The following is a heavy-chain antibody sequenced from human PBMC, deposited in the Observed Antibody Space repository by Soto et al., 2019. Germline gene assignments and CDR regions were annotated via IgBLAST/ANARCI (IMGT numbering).Heavy chain of an antibody. CDR2: ISWNSGSI. V-gene: IGHV3-9*01. J-gene: IGHJ4*02. D-gene: IGHD3-10*01. Sequence: VQLVESGGGVVQPGRSLRLSCAASGFTFDDYAMHWVRQAPGKGLEWVSGISWNSGSIGYADSVKGRFTISRDNAKNSLYLQMNSLRAEDTALYYCAKDIYYREVEPTHFDYWGQGTLVTVSS. CDR1: GFTFDDYA. CDR3: AKDIYYREVEPTHFDY.